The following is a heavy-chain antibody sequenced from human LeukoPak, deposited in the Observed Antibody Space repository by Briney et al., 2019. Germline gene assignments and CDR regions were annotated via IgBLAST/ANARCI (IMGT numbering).Heavy chain of an antibody. CDR1: GGTFSSYA. D-gene: IGHD2-2*01. Sequence: SVKVSCKASGGTFSSYAISWVRQAPGQGLEWMGGIIPIFGTANYAQKFQGRVTITADESTSTAYMELSSLRSEDTAVYYCARAAIVVVPAAKGSYYMDVWGKGTTVTVSS. CDR2: IIPIFGTA. V-gene: IGHV1-69*13. CDR3: ARAAIVVVPAAKGSYYMDV. J-gene: IGHJ6*03.